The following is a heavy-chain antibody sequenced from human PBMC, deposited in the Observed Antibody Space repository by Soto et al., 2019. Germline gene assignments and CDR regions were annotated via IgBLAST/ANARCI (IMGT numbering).Heavy chain of an antibody. J-gene: IGHJ3*02. V-gene: IGHV4-34*01. CDR3: ARQVRRDGYNDAFDI. CDR2: INHSGSA. D-gene: IGHD5-12*01. Sequence: SETLSHTCAFYGESFSGYIWTWIRQTPGKGLQWIGQINHSGSASYNPSLKSRVTISVHTSNSQFSLELSSVTAADTAVYYCARQVRRDGYNDAFDIWGQGTMVTVS. CDR1: GESFSGYI.